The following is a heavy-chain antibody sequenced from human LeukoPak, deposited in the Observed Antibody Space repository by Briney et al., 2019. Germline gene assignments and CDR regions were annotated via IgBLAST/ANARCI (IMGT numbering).Heavy chain of an antibody. V-gene: IGHV3-23*01. J-gene: IGHJ4*02. D-gene: IGHD3-16*02. CDR3: ANKLTFGGVIADY. CDR2: ISGSGDTT. CDR1: SFTFSNFG. Sequence: GGSLRLSCAASSFTFSNFGMIWVRQAPGKGLEWFSTISGSGDTTYYADSVKGRFTISRDNSKNTLYLQMNSLRGDDTAVYYCANKLTFGGVIADYWGQGTLVTVSS.